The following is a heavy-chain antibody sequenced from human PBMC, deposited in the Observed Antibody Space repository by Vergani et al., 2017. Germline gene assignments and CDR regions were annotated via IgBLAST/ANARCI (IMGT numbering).Heavy chain of an antibody. V-gene: IGHV3-30*02. D-gene: IGHD3-22*01. CDR3: TRGWYYDSIAYWAY. CDR2: IRYDGSNK. Sequence: QVQLVESGGGVVQPGGSLRLSCAASGFTFSSYGMHWVRQAPGKGLEWVAFIRYDGSNKYYADSVKGRFTISRDNSKNTLYLQMNSLRAEDTAVYYCTRGWYYDSIAYWAYWGQGTLVTVSS. J-gene: IGHJ4*02. CDR1: GFTFSSYG.